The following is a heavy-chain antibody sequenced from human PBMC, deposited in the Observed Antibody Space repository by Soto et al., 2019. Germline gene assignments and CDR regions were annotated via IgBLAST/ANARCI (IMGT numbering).Heavy chain of an antibody. CDR1: GGSFSSFG. CDR3: AREGSGYNL. J-gene: IGHJ1*01. Sequence: SVKGSCQASGGSFSSFGISWVRQAPGQGLEWMGGIIPVFGRPNYAQRFRGRLTITADESTNTVYLELIDLRSEDTAVYYCAREGSGYNLWGQGTQVTVSS. D-gene: IGHD5-12*01. CDR2: IIPVFGRP. V-gene: IGHV1-69*01.